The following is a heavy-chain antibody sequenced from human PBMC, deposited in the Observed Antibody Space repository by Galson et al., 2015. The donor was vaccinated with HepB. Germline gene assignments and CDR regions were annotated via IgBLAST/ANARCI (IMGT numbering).Heavy chain of an antibody. CDR3: ARYNSPSGPFDY. CDR1: GFTVSSNY. Sequence: SLRLSCAASGFTVSSNYMSWVPQAPGKGLEWVSVIYSGGSTYYADSVKGRFTISRDNSKNTLYLQMNSLRAEDRAVYYCARYNSPSGPFDYWGQGTLVTVSS. CDR2: IYSGGST. D-gene: IGHD3-10*01. V-gene: IGHV3-53*01. J-gene: IGHJ4*02.